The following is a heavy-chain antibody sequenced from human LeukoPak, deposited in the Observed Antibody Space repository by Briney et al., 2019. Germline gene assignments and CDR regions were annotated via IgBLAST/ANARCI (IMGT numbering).Heavy chain of an antibody. J-gene: IGHJ4*02. V-gene: IGHV3-11*01. Sequence: GGSLRLSCAASGFTFSDYYMSWIRQAPGKGLEWVSYISSSGSTIYYADSVKGRFTISRDNAKNSLYLQMNSLRAVDTAVYYCAQNRDYGDYLDYWGQGTLVTVSS. CDR2: ISSSGSTI. D-gene: IGHD4-17*01. CDR1: GFTFSDYY. CDR3: AQNRDYGDYLDY.